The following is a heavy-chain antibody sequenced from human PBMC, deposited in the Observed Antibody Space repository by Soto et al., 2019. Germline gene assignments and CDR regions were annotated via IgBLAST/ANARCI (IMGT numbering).Heavy chain of an antibody. V-gene: IGHV1-46*01. CDR3: ARDMEWELLLLSYYCGMAV. CDR2: INPSGGST. CDR1: GYTFTSYY. J-gene: IGHJ6*02. D-gene: IGHD1-26*01. Sequence: ASVKVSCKASGYTFTSYYMHWVRQAPGQGLEWMGIINPSGGSTSYAQKFQGRVTMTRDTSTSTVYMELSSLRSEDTAVYYCARDMEWELLLLSYYCGMAVWGQGTTVTVAS.